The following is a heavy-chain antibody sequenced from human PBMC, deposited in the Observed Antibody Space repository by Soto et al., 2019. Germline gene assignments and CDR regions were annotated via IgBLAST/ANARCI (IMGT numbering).Heavy chain of an antibody. Sequence: EVQLVESGGGLVQPGGSLRLSCAASGFTFSSYDMHWVRQATGKGLEWVSAIGTAGDTYYPGSVKGRFTISRENAKNSLYLQMNSRRAGETAVYYCARDQRGSGLYGGYYYYGMDVWGQGTTVTVSS. CDR3: ARDQRGSGLYGGYYYYGMDV. CDR1: GFTFSSYD. CDR2: IGTAGDT. V-gene: IGHV3-13*01. J-gene: IGHJ6*02. D-gene: IGHD6-19*01.